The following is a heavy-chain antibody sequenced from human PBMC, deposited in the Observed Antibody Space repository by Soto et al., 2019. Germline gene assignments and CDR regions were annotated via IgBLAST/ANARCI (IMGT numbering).Heavy chain of an antibody. J-gene: IGHJ6*02. CDR2: IYWDDDK. CDR3: AQSRCGGDCLQYYASHYYYGMDV. CDR1: GFSLSTSGVG. Sequence: QITLKESGPTLVKPTQTLTLTCSFSGFSLSTSGVGVGWIRQPPGKALEWLALIYWDDDKRSSPSLRSRLTVTKDTSKNQVVLIMTNMDPVDTATYYCAQSRCGGDCLQYYASHYYYGMDVWGQGTTVTVSS. V-gene: IGHV2-5*02. D-gene: IGHD2-21*02.